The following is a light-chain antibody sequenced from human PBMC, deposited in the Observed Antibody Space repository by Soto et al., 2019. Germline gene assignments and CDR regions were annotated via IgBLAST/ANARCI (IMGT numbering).Light chain of an antibody. CDR2: AAS. V-gene: IGKV1-39*01. CDR1: QSISSY. J-gene: IGKJ1*01. CDR3: QQSSSAPWT. Sequence: DIQMTQSPSSLSASVGNRVTLTCRASQSISSYLNWYQHKPGKAPNLLIYAASSLQSGVPSRFSGSGSGTDFTLTISSLQPEDFATYYCQQSSSAPWTFGQGTKVEIK.